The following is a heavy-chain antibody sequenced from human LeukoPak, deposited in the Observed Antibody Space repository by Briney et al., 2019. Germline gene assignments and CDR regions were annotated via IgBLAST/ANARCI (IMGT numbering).Heavy chain of an antibody. D-gene: IGHD3-3*01. CDR3: TTDDYDFWSGYYWFDP. Sequence: GGSLRLSCATSEFTFSSYGMHWVRQAPGKGLEWLAVISYDGSNEYYADSVKGRFTISRDNSKNTLYLQMNSLKTEDTAVYYCTTDDYDFWSGYYWFDPWGQGTLVTVSS. CDR2: ISYDGSNE. J-gene: IGHJ5*02. V-gene: IGHV3-30*03. CDR1: EFTFSSYG.